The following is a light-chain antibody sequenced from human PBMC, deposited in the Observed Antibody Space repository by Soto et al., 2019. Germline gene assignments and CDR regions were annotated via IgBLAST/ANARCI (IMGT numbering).Light chain of an antibody. CDR1: ISDVGTYNY. J-gene: IGLJ2*01. CDR2: EVT. Sequence: QSVLTQPASVSGSPGQSITISCTGTISDVGTYNYVSWYQRHPGKAPKLMIYEVTNRPSGVSNRFSGSKSGNTASLIISGLQAEDEADYYCCSYTGSTTLVFGGGTKLTVL. CDR3: CSYTGSTTLV. V-gene: IGLV2-14*01.